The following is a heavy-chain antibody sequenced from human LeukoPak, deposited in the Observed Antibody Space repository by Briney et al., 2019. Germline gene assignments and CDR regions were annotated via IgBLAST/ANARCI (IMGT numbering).Heavy chain of an antibody. CDR1: GGSMSSFY. D-gene: IGHD6-13*01. V-gene: IGHV4-4*07. CDR3: ARDRHRAAAGPYWYFDL. CDR2: IYTSGSTNS. J-gene: IGHJ2*01. Sequence: PSETLSLTCTVSGGSMSSFYWSWIRQPAGKGLEWIGRIYTSGSTNSNSNPSLKSRVTMSVDTSKNQFSLSLTSVTAADTAVYYCARDRHRAAAGPYWYFDLWGRGTLVTVSS.